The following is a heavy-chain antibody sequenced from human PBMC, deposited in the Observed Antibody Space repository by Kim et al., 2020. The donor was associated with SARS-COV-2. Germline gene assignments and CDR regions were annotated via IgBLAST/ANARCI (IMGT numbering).Heavy chain of an antibody. CDR3: AKAQGATVTTFDY. V-gene: IGHV3-23*01. D-gene: IGHD4-17*01. Sequence: YAASVQARFTISRDNSKTTLYLQMNSLRAEDTAVYYCAKAQGATVTTFDYWGQGTLVTVSS. J-gene: IGHJ4*02.